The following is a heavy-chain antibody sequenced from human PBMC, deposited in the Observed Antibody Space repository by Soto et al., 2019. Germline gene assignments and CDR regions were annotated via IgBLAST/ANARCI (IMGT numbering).Heavy chain of an antibody. CDR3: ARVIFIPGYSSSGYGMDV. Sequence: SQTLSLTCAISGDSVSSNSAAWNWIRQSPSRGLEWLGRTYYRSKWYNDYAVSVKSRITINPDTSENQFSLQLNSVTPEDTAVYYCARVIFIPGYSSSGYGMDVWGQGTTVTVS. CDR2: TYYRSKWYN. V-gene: IGHV6-1*01. J-gene: IGHJ6*02. CDR1: GDSVSSNSAA. D-gene: IGHD6-6*01.